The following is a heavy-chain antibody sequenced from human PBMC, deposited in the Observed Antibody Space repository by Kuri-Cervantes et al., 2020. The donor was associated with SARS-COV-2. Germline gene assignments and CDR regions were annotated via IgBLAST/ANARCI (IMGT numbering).Heavy chain of an antibody. CDR2: IKQDGSEK. Sequence: GESLKLSCAASGFTFSSYWMSWVRQAPGKGLEWVANIKQDGSEKYYVDSVKGRFTISRDNAKNSLYLQMNSLRAEDTAVYYCARVSSSSSPAFDIWGQGTMVTVSS. CDR3: ARVSSSSSPAFDI. CDR1: GFTFSSYW. J-gene: IGHJ3*02. V-gene: IGHV3-7*01. D-gene: IGHD6-6*01.